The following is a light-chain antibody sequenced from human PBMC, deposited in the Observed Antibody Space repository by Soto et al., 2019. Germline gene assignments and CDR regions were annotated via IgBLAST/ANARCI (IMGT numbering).Light chain of an antibody. J-gene: IGKJ5*01. CDR3: QQYNKWPQT. CDR1: QSVAND. Sequence: EIVMTQSPATLSVSPGERATLSCRASQSVANDLAWYQHKPGQAPRLLTHGASTRATGIPARFSGVGSGTEFTLTISSLQSEDFAVYYCQQYNKWPQTLGQGTRLEIK. V-gene: IGKV3-15*01. CDR2: GAS.